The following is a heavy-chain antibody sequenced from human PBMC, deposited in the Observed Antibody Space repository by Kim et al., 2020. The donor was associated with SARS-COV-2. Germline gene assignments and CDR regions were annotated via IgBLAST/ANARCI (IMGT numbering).Heavy chain of an antibody. J-gene: IGHJ4*02. CDR2: ISSSSSYI. CDR3: ARGLSSWDTAMVTV. CDR1: GFTFSSYS. Sequence: GGSLRLSCAASGFTFSSYSMNWVRQAPGKGLEWVSSISSSSSYIYYADSVKGRFTISRDNAKNSLYLQMNSLRAEDTAVYYCARGLSSWDTAMVTVWGQGTLVTVSS. V-gene: IGHV3-21*04. D-gene: IGHD5-18*01.